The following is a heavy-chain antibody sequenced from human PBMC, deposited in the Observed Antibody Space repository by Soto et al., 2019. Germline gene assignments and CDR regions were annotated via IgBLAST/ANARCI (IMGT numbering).Heavy chain of an antibody. CDR2: IYYSGST. V-gene: IGHV4-59*01. D-gene: IGHD3-10*01. J-gene: IGHJ4*02. Sequence: SETLSLTCTVSGGSISSYYWSWIRQPPGKGLEWIGYIYYSGSTNYNPSLKSRVTISVDTSKNQFSLKLGSVTAADTAVYYCAMANYGSGSNYWGQGTLVTVS. CDR3: AMANYGSGSNY. CDR1: GGSISSYY.